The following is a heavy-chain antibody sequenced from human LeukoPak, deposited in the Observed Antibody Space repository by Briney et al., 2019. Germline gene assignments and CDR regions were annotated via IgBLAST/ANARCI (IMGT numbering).Heavy chain of an antibody. CDR3: AVLLWFGELLRTHDAFDI. CDR2: IFSGGST. CDR1: GVNVNSKY. Sequence: PGGFLRLSCAASGVNVNSKYMRWVRPAPGEGLEWGSVIFSGGSTYYADSVKGRFIISRDNSKNTLYLQMNSLRAEDTAVYYCAVLLWFGELLRTHDAFDIWGQGTMVTVSS. V-gene: IGHV3-53*01. J-gene: IGHJ3*02. D-gene: IGHD3-10*01.